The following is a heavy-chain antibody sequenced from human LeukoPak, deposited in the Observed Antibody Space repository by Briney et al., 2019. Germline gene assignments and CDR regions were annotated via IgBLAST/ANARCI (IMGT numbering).Heavy chain of an antibody. V-gene: IGHV4-39*02. CDR3: ARGAAAGPSRFDP. Sequence: PSETLSLTCTVSGGSISSSSYHWGWVRQPPGKGLGWIGSIYYSGSTYYNPSLKSRVTISVDTSKNHFSLKLSSVTASDTAVYYCARGAAAGPSRFDPWGQGTLVTVSS. J-gene: IGHJ5*02. CDR2: IYYSGST. CDR1: GGSISSSSYH. D-gene: IGHD6-13*01.